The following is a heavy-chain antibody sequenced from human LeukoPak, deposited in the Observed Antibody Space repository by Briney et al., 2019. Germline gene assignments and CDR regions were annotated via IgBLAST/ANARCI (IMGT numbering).Heavy chain of an antibody. D-gene: IGHD2-2*01. J-gene: IGHJ6*02. Sequence: GGSLRLSCTASGFTFTNYAMSWVRQTPGKGLEWVSSISGSGGRVSVISGSGGGTYYADSEKGRFTISRDNSKNTLYLQMNSLRAEDTAVYYCANSVVPAAYETYYYYGMDVWGQGTTVTVSS. CDR3: ANSVVPAAYETYYYYGMDV. V-gene: IGHV3-23*01. CDR2: ISGSGGRVSVISGSGGGT. CDR1: GFTFTNYA.